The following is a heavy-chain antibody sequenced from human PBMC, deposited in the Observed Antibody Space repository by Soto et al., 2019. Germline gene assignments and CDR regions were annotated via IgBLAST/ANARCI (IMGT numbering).Heavy chain of an antibody. V-gene: IGHV3-30*18. J-gene: IGHJ4*02. D-gene: IGHD3-3*01. CDR2: ISYDGSNK. CDR3: AKSHYDFWSGYTDY. Sequence: GGSLRLSCAASGFTFSSYGMHWVRQAPGKGLEWVAVISYDGSNKYYADSVKGRFTISRDNSKNTLYLQMNSLRAEDTAVYYCAKSHYDFWSGYTDYWGQRTLVTVSS. CDR1: GFTFSSYG.